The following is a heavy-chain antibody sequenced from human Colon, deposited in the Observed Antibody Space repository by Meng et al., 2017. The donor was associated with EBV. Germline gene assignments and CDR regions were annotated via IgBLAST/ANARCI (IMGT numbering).Heavy chain of an antibody. CDR1: GFTFTNSN. CDR3: TDVGGDMI. V-gene: IGHV3-15*01. Sequence: VQLVGSGGGLVKPGESLRLSCAASGFTFTNSNMTWVRQAPGKGLEWVGRIKRASDGGTTDYAAPVKGRFTISRDDSKSTVYLQMNSLKSEDTGVYYCTDVGGDMIWGQGTLVTVSS. CDR2: IKRASDGGTT. J-gene: IGHJ4*02. D-gene: IGHD3-10*01.